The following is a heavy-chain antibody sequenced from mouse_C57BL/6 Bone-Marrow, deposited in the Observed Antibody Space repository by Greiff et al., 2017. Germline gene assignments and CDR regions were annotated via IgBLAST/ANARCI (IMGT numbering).Heavy chain of an antibody. CDR2: IDPSDSYT. J-gene: IGHJ4*01. Sequence: VQLQQPGAELVMPGASVKLSCKASGYTFTSYWMHWVKQRPGPGLEWIGEIDPSDSYTNYNQKFKGKSTLTVDKSSSTAYMQLSSLTSEDSAVYYCARGIYYGKGYYAMDYWGQGTSVTVSS. CDR1: GYTFTSYW. CDR3: ARGIYYGKGYYAMDY. V-gene: IGHV1-69*01. D-gene: IGHD2-1*01.